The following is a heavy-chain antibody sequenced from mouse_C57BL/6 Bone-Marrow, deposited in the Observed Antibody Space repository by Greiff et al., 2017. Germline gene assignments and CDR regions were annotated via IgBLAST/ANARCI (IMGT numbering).Heavy chain of an antibody. V-gene: IGHV1-54*01. CDR2: INPGSGGT. D-gene: IGHD2-4*01. Sequence: VQLQQSGAELVRPGTSVKVSCKASGYAFTNYLIEWVKQRPGQGLEWIGVINPGSGGTNYNEKFKGKATLTADKSSSTAYMQLSSLTSEDSAVYFCARSKLRRGGYAMDYWGQGTSVTVSS. J-gene: IGHJ4*01. CDR1: GYAFTNYL. CDR3: ARSKLRRGGYAMDY.